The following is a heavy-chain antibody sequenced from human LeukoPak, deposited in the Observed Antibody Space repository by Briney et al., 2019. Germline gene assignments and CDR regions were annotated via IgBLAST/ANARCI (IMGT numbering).Heavy chain of an antibody. CDR1: GFTFSSYA. CDR3: ARGEADYGDYVNAFDI. D-gene: IGHD4-17*01. V-gene: IGHV3-30-3*01. Sequence: PGRSLRLSCAASGFTFSSYAMHWVRQAPGKGLEWVVVISYDGSNKYYADSVRGRFTISRDNSKDTLYLQMNSLRAEDTAVYYCARGEADYGDYVNAFDIWGQGTMVTVSS. J-gene: IGHJ3*02. CDR2: ISYDGSNK.